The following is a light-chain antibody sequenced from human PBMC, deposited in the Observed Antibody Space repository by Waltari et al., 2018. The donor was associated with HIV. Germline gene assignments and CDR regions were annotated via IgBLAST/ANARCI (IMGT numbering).Light chain of an antibody. J-gene: IGLJ2*01. CDR2: QND. CDR1: PVKCPS. V-gene: IGLV3-1*01. Sequence: SFELAQPPSVSVSPGQPAIIPCSCWPVKCPSLNWYYQQSGQAPVLVIYQNDKRPSGIAERISGSKSGNTATLTISGSLPTDEADYYCQTWDTSDVVFGGGTKLTVL. CDR3: QTWDTSDVV.